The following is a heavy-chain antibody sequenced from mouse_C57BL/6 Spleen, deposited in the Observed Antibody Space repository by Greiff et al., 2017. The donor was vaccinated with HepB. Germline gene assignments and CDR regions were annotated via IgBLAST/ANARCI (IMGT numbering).Heavy chain of an antibody. CDR3: ARVLLYYYAMDY. J-gene: IGHJ4*01. V-gene: IGHV5-17*01. Sequence: DVHLVESGGGLVKPGGSLKLSCAASGFTFSDYGMHWVRQAPEKGLEWVAYISSGSSTIYYADTVKGRFTISRDNAKNTLFLQMTSLRSGDTAMYYCARVLLYYYAMDYWGQGTSVTVSS. CDR2: ISSGSSTI. CDR1: GFTFSDYG. D-gene: IGHD6-5*01.